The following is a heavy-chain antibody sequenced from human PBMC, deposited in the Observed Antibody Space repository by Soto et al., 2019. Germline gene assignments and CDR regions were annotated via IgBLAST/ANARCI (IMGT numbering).Heavy chain of an antibody. CDR3: ASGPSIAAAGNY. CDR2: ISYDGSNK. V-gene: IGHV3-30-3*01. CDR1: GFTFSSYA. Sequence: GGSLRLSCAASGFTFSSYAMHWVRQAPGKGLEWVAVISYDGSNKYYADSVKGRITISRDNSKNTLYLQMNSLRAEDTAVYYCASGPSIAAAGNYWGQGTLVTVSS. J-gene: IGHJ4*02. D-gene: IGHD6-13*01.